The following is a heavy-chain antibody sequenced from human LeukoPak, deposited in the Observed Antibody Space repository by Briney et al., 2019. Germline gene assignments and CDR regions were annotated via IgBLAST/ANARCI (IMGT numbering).Heavy chain of an antibody. J-gene: IGHJ4*02. CDR3: ARGGGGSGWYRPHFDY. CDR1: GFTFSNYG. CDR2: ISYDGSNK. Sequence: PGGSLRLSCAASGFTFSNYGMHWVRQAPGKGLEWVAVISYDGSNKYYADSVKGRFTISRDNYKNTLYLQMNSLRAEDTVVYYCARGGGGSGWYRPHFDYWGQGSMVSVSS. V-gene: IGHV3-30*03. D-gene: IGHD6-19*01.